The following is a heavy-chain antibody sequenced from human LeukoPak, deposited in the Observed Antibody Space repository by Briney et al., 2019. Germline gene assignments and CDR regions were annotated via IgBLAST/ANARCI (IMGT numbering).Heavy chain of an antibody. V-gene: IGHV3-21*01. CDR3: ARRGSWGEPRPFDY. Sequence: GGSLKLSCAASGFPFSTYTMNWVRQAPGGGLEWVSSISSSGSYIYYTDSVKGRFTISRDNAKNSLYLQMNNLRAEDTAVYYCARRGSWGEPRPFDYWGQGSLVTVSS. D-gene: IGHD3-16*01. CDR1: GFPFSTYT. J-gene: IGHJ4*02. CDR2: ISSSGSYI.